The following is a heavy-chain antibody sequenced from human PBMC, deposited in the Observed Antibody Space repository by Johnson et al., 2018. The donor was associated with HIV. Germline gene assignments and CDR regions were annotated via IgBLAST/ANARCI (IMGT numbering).Heavy chain of an antibody. CDR1: GFTFSSYA. CDR2: IKSKTDGGTT. D-gene: IGHD2-15*01. CDR3: ARDLLGYCTGGSCYSVVEAFDI. J-gene: IGHJ3*02. V-gene: IGHV3-15*05. Sequence: VQLVESGGGVVQPGRSLRLSCAASGFTFSSYAMHWVRQAPGKGLEWVGRIKSKTDGGTTDYAAHVKGRFTISRDDSKNTLYLQMHSLRAEDTAMYYCARDLLGYCTGGSCYSVVEAFDIWGQGTMVTVS.